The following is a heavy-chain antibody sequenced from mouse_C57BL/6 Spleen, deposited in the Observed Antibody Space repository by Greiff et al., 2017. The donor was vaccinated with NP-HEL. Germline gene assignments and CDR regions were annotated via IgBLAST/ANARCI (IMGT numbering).Heavy chain of an antibody. Sequence: EVKLVESGPELVKPGASVKISCKASGYSFTDYNMNWVKQSHGKSLEWIGVINPNYGTTSYNQKFKGKATLTVDQSSSTAYMQLNSLTSEDSAVYYCARSGSNYDYAMDYWGQGTSVTVSS. V-gene: IGHV1-39*01. CDR1: GYSFTDYN. CDR3: ARSGSNYDYAMDY. D-gene: IGHD2-5*01. J-gene: IGHJ4*01. CDR2: INPNYGTT.